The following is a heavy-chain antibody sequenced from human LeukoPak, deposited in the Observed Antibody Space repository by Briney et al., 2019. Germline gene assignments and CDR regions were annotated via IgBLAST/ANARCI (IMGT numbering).Heavy chain of an antibody. CDR1: GFTFDDYA. Sequence: GRSLRLPCAASGFTFDDYAMHWVRHAPGKGLEWVSGISWNSGSIGYADSVKGRFTISRDNSKNTLYLQMNSLRAEDTAVYYCARGLRVIAASLVDPWGQGTLVTVSS. CDR2: ISWNSGSI. CDR3: ARGLRVIAASLVDP. V-gene: IGHV3-9*01. J-gene: IGHJ5*02. D-gene: IGHD6-13*01.